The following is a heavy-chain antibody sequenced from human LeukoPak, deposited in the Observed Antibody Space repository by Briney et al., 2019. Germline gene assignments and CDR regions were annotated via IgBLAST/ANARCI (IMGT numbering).Heavy chain of an antibody. CDR1: GYTFTVNY. D-gene: IGHD6-13*01. CDR3: ARGFGSSWFDS. J-gene: IGHJ5*01. CDR2: INPNNGAT. V-gene: IGHV1-2*02. Sequence: ASVQVSCKASGYTFTVNYMHWVRQAPGQGLQWMGWINPNNGATNYGQNFQGRVTMTRDTSISTAYMEVSRLRSDDTAVYYCARGFGSSWFDSWGQGTLVTVSS.